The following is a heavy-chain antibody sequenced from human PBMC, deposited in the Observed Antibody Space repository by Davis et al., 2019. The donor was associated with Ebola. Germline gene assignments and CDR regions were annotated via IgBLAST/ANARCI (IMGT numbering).Heavy chain of an antibody. V-gene: IGHV4-34*01. CDR2: ITHTGRT. CDR1: GGSLSGFH. CDR3: ARGNYFELFD. J-gene: IGHJ4*02. Sequence: PSETLSLTCPVYGGSLSGFHWNWIRQTPGKGLEWLGEITHTGRTNYNPSLDSRVTMSLDTSKNQFSLKVSSVTAADTAVYYCARGNYFELFDWGQGTLVTVSS. D-gene: IGHD3-9*01.